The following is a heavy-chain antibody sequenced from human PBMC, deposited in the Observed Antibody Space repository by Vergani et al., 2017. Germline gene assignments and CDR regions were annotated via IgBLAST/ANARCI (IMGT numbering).Heavy chain of an antibody. J-gene: IGHJ1*01. CDR3: ASGIAAAGRSAEYFQH. V-gene: IGHV5-51*01. Sequence: EVQLVQSGAEVKKPGESLKISCKGSGYSFSSYWIGGGRQMSGKVLEWMGIIYPGDSDTRYSPSSQGQVTIPPDKSISTAYLQWSSLKASDTAMYYCASGIAAAGRSAEYFQHWGQGTLVTVSS. CDR1: GYSFSSYW. CDR2: IYPGDSDT. D-gene: IGHD6-13*01.